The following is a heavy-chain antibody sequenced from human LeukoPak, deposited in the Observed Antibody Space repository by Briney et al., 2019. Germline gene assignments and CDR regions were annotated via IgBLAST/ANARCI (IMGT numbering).Heavy chain of an antibody. CDR3: ARDPIVVVPAAPYYYYGMDV. J-gene: IGHJ6*02. D-gene: IGHD2-2*01. V-gene: IGHV4-4*02. Sequence: SETLSLTCAVSGGSISSGNWWSWVRQPPGKGLEWIGEIFRSGSTNYNPSLKSRVTISVDKSKNQFSLKLSSVTAADTAVYYCARDPIVVVPAAPYYYYGMDVWGQGTTVTVSS. CDR2: IFRSGST. CDR1: GGSISSGNW.